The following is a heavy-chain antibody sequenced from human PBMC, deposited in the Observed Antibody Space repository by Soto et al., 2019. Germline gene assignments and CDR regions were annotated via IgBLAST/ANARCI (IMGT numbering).Heavy chain of an antibody. CDR1: GGSFSGYY. D-gene: IGHD6-6*01. J-gene: IGHJ4*02. CDR2: INHSGST. Sequence: PSETLSLTCAVYGGSFSGYYWSWIRQPPGKGLEWIGEINHSGSTNYNPSLKSRVTISVDTSKNQFSLKLSSVTAADTVVYYCASRPLIAARHYFDYWGQGTLVTVSS. V-gene: IGHV4-34*01. CDR3: ASRPLIAARHYFDY.